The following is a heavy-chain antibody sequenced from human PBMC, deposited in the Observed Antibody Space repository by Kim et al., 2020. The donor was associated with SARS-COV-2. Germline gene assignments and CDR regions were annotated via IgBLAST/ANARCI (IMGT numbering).Heavy chain of an antibody. CDR2: IIPIFGTA. V-gene: IGHV1-69*13. CDR3: ASSRLNGYINY. Sequence: SVKVSCKASGGTFSSYAISWVRQAPGQGLEWMGGIIPIFGTANYAQKFQGRVTITADESTSTAYMELSSLRSEDTDVYYCASSRLNGYINYWGQGTLVTVSS. J-gene: IGHJ4*02. CDR1: GGTFSSYA.